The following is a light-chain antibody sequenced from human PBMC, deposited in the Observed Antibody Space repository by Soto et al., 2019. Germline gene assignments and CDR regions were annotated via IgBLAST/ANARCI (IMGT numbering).Light chain of an antibody. Sequence: EIVLTQSPATLSLSPGDRATLSCMASHSVGSLLAWYRQKPGQAPRLLIYFGSNRAAGIPPRFSGSGSGTEFTLTIDSLQPEDFALFYCQQRSSWPWTFGQGTKVDIK. V-gene: IGKV3-11*01. CDR2: FGS. CDR3: QQRSSWPWT. J-gene: IGKJ1*01. CDR1: HSVGSL.